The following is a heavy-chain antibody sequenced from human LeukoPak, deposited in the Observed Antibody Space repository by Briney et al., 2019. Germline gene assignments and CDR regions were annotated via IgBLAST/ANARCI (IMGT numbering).Heavy chain of an antibody. CDR1: GGSFSGNY. Sequence: SETLSLTCAVYGGSFSGNYWNWIRQPPGKGLEWIGEINHSGVTKYNPSLKSRVTMSVDTSKNQFSPNLRSVTAADTAVYYCARGNIATSVSSWGQGTLVTVSS. CDR3: ARGNIATSVSS. D-gene: IGHD6-13*01. CDR2: INHSGVT. V-gene: IGHV4-34*01. J-gene: IGHJ1*01.